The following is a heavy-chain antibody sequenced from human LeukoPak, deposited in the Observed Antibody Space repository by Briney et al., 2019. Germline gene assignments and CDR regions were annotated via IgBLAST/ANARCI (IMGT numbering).Heavy chain of an antibody. CDR3: TRHNYYEDGFDY. V-gene: IGHV3-23*01. CDR2: ISGSGGAS. J-gene: IGHJ4*02. Sequence: AGGSLRLSCAASGFTFSTYGMSWVRQAPGKGLEWVSGISGSGGASYYADSVKGRFTISRDDSHNTLYLQMNSLRAEDTAVYYCTRHNYYEDGFDYWGQGTLVTVSS. CDR1: GFTFSTYG. D-gene: IGHD3-22*01.